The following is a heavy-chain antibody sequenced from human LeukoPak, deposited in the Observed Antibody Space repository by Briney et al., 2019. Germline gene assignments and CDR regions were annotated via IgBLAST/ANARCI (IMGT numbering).Heavy chain of an antibody. J-gene: IGHJ4*02. D-gene: IGHD5-18*01. Sequence: GGSLRLSCAASGFTFSNYWMSWVRQAPGKGLEWVANIKQDEKEKYYVDSVKGRFTISRDNAKNSLYLQMNSLRAEDTAVYYCARDLSGVTGYTYGRGIDYWGQGTLVTVSS. CDR2: IKQDEKEK. CDR3: ARDLSGVTGYTYGRGIDY. V-gene: IGHV3-7*01. CDR1: GFTFSNYW.